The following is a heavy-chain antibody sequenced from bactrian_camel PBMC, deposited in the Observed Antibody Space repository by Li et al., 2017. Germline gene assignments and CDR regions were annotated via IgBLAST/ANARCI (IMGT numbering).Heavy chain of an antibody. J-gene: IGHJ4*01. V-gene: IGHV3-3*01. Sequence: QVQLVESGGGSVETGGSLRLSCLMSGNTDTGYCMGWFRQAPGKEREAVATIFTKGGSPSYADSVKGRFIISHDNVKKITSLQMDSLKPDDSAVYYCAAGGIATPSIVGQGTQVTVS. CDR2: IFTKGGSP. CDR1: GNTDTGYC. D-gene: IGHD4*01.